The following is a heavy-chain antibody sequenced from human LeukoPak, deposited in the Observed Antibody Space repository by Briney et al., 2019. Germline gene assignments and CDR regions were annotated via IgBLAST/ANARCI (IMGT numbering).Heavy chain of an antibody. CDR2: IYHSGST. V-gene: IGHV4-30-2*01. CDR3: AREAVFMDV. CDR1: GGSISSGGYY. J-gene: IGHJ6*03. Sequence: SETLSLTRTVSGGSISSGGYYWSWIRQPPGKGLEWIGYIYHSGSTYYNPSLKSRVTISVDRSKNQFSLRLSSVTAADTAVYYCAREAVFMDVWGKGTTVTVSS.